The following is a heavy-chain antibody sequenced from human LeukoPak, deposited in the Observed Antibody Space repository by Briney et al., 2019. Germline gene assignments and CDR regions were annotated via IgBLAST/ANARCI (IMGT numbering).Heavy chain of an antibody. V-gene: IGHV4-39*01. CDR2: IYYNGDT. J-gene: IGHJ5*01. Sequence: SENLSLTCTVSAASIRSNSFYWHWIRQAPGKVLEWIGTIYYNGDTFDNPSLKSRVTMSVDTSASQFSLKLSSVTAADTAVYYCAVLLYRHYHWFDSWGQGTLVSVSS. CDR3: AVLLYRHYHWFDS. CDR1: AASIRSNSFY. D-gene: IGHD3-16*02.